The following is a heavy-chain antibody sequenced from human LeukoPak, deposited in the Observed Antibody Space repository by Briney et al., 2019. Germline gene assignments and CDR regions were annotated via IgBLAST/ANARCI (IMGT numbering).Heavy chain of an antibody. V-gene: IGHV4-4*07. Sequence: PSETLSLTCTVSGGSISSYYWSWIRQPAGKGLEWIGRIYTSGSTNYNPSLKSRVTISVDTSKNQFSLKLSSVTAADTAVYYCARGPGVWYIRHWYFDLWGRGTLVTVSS. D-gene: IGHD1-1*01. CDR2: IYTSGST. J-gene: IGHJ2*01. CDR3: ARGPGVWYIRHWYFDL. CDR1: GGSISSYY.